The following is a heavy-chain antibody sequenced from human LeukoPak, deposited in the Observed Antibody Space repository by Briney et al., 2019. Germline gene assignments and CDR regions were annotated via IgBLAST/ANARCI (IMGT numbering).Heavy chain of an antibody. CDR1: SGSISSYY. J-gene: IGHJ6*02. CDR3: ARGLAVGIAAAGHPATYGMDV. D-gene: IGHD6-13*01. Sequence: SETLSLTCTVSSGSISSYYWSWIRQPPGKGLEWIGYIYDTGSTTYNPSLKSRVSISVDTSKNQFSLRLSSVTAADTAMYYCARGLAVGIAAAGHPATYGMDVWGQGTTVTVSS. CDR2: IYDTGST. V-gene: IGHV4-59*13.